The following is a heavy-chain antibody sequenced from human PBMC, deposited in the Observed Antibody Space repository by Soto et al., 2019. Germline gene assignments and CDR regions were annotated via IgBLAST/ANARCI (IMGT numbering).Heavy chain of an antibody. CDR1: GYTLTELS. V-gene: IGHV1-24*01. CDR3: ATDPSIAASRPYYYGLDV. J-gene: IGHJ6*02. CDR2: FDPEDGET. D-gene: IGHD6-6*01. Sequence: GASVKVSCKVSGYTLTELSMHWVRQAPGKGLEWMGGFDPEDGETIYAQKFQGRVTMTEDTSTDTAYMELSSLRSEDTAVYYCATDPSIAASRPYYYGLDVWGQGTTVTVSS.